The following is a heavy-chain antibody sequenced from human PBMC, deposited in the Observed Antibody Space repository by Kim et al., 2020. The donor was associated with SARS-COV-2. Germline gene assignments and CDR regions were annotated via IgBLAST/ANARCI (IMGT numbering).Heavy chain of an antibody. CDR2: IVPILDFA. D-gene: IGHD3-16*01. J-gene: IGHJ4*02. CDR1: GGTFSDYR. Sequence: SVKVSCKASGGTFSDYRFSWVRQAPGQGLEWMGRIVPILDFANYAQKFQGRVTITADKSTSTAYMEIRSLRSDDTAVYYCARDGGDGSNYLFQDWGQGTLVTVSS. V-gene: IGHV1-69*04. CDR3: ARDGGDGSNYLFQD.